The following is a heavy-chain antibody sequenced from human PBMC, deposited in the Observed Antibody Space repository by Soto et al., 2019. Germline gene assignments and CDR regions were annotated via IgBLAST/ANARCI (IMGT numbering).Heavy chain of an antibody. CDR2: IYSDGST. J-gene: IGHJ4*02. CDR1: GFTVSSKY. V-gene: IGHV3-53*01. CDR3: ASAAVTAPDY. D-gene: IGHD2-21*02. Sequence: EVQLVESGGGLIQPGGSLRLSCAASGFTVSSKYMTWVRQAAGKGLEWVSVIYSDGSTYYADSVKGRFTISRDISKNTLYLQMNSLRVEDTAVYYCASAAVTAPDYWGQGTLVTVSS.